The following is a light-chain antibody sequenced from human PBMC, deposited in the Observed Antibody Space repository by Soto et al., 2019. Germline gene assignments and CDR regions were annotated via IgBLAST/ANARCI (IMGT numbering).Light chain of an antibody. Sequence: EIVLTQSPCTLSLSPGERATLSCRASQSVSSSYLAWYQQKPGQAPRLLIYGASSRATGIPDRFSGSGSGTDFTLTISRLEPEDFAVYYCQQYTDWPLTFGGGTKVDIK. CDR1: QSVSSSY. J-gene: IGKJ4*01. CDR2: GAS. CDR3: QQYTDWPLT. V-gene: IGKV3-20*01.